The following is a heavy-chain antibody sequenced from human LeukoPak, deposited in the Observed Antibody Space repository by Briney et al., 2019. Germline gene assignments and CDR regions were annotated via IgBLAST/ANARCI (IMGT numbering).Heavy chain of an antibody. J-gene: IGHJ6*04. CDR1: GGSFSGYY. CDR3: ARGHRYYGMDV. Sequence: SETLSLTCAVYGGSFSGYYWSWIRQPPGKGLEWIGEINHSGSTNYNPSLKSRVTISVDTSKNQFSLKLSSVTAADTAVYYCARGHRYYGMDVWSKGTTVTVSS. CDR2: INHSGST. V-gene: IGHV4-34*01.